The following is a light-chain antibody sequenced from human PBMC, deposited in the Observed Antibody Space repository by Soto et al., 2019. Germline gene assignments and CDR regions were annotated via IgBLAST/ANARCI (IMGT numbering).Light chain of an antibody. J-gene: IGLJ2*01. CDR1: SSDVGGYNY. CDR2: DVS. V-gene: IGLV2-14*01. Sequence: QSALTQPASVSGSPGQSITTSCTGTSSDVGGYNYVSWYQQHPGKAPKLMIYDVSNRPSGFSNRFSGSKSGNTASLTISGLQAEDEADYYCSSYTSSSTPVVFGGGTKVTVL. CDR3: SSYTSSSTPVV.